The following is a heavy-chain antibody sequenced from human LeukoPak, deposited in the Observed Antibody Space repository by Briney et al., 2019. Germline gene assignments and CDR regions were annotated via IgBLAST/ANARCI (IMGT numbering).Heavy chain of an antibody. CDR2: FDPEDGET. J-gene: IGHJ4*02. V-gene: IGHV1-24*01. CDR1: GYTLTELS. D-gene: IGHD6-19*01. Sequence: ASVKVSCKVSGYTLTELSMHWVRQAPGKGLEWMGGFDPEDGETNYAQKFQGRVTMTEDTSTDTAYMELSRLRSDDTAVYYCARDRPRIAVAGGGHYYFDYWGQGTLVTVSS. CDR3: ARDRPRIAVAGGGHYYFDY.